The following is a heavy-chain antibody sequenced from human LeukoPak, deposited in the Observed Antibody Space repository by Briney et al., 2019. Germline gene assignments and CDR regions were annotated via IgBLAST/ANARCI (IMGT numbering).Heavy chain of an antibody. CDR1: GFTFTNYA. V-gene: IGHV3-23*01. D-gene: IGHD3-16*01. J-gene: IGHJ5*02. Sequence: GGSLRLSCATSGFTFTNYAMNWARQAPGKGLEWVSAVTGPGDTTPHADSVKGRFFMSREDSKSTVYLQMNSLRAEDTAIYYCAKGAEIDLWGQGTLVTVSS. CDR2: VTGPGDTT. CDR3: AKGAEIDL.